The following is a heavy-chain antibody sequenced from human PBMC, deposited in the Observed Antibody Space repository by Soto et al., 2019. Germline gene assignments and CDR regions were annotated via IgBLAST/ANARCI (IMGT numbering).Heavy chain of an antibody. Sequence: QVQLVQSGAEVKKPGSSVKVSCKASGGTFSSYAISWVRQAPGQGLEWMGGIIPIFGTANYAQKFQGRATITADESTSTAYMELSSLRSEDTAVYYCASRITGTSYYYYGMDVWGQGTTVTVSS. CDR3: ASRITGTSYYYYGMDV. J-gene: IGHJ6*02. V-gene: IGHV1-69*12. CDR1: GGTFSSYA. D-gene: IGHD1-7*01. CDR2: IIPIFGTA.